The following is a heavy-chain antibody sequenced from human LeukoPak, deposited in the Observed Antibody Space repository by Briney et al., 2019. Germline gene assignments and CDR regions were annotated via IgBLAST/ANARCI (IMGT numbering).Heavy chain of an antibody. V-gene: IGHV4-34*01. CDR2: INHSGST. CDR1: GGSFSGYY. J-gene: IGHJ4*02. D-gene: IGHD3-22*01. Sequence: SETLSLTCAVYGGSFSGYYWSWICKPPGKGLERNGEINHSGSTNYNSSLKRRVTISVYTSKNQFSLKLSSVTAADTAVYYCARGPYYDSSGYYYTSGFDYWGQGTLVTVSS. CDR3: ARGPYYDSSGYYYTSGFDY.